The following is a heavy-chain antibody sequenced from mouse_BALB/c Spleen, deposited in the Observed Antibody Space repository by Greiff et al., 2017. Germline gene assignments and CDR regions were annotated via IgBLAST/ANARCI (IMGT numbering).Heavy chain of an antibody. CDR1: GFTFSSYG. CDR3: ARHGDYDAHAMDY. J-gene: IGHJ4*01. Sequence: DVHLVESGGDLVKPGGSLKLSCAASGFTFSSYGMSWVRQTPDKRLEWVATISSGGSYTYYPDSVKGRFTISRDNAKNTLYLQMSSLKSEDTAMYYCARHGDYDAHAMDYWGQGTSVTVSS. CDR2: ISSGGSYT. D-gene: IGHD2-4*01. V-gene: IGHV5-6*01.